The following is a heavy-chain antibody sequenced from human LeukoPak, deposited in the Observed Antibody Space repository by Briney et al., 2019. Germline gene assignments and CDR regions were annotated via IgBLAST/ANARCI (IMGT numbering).Heavy chain of an antibody. Sequence: ASVKVSCKASGHTFTSYYMYWVRQAPGQGLEWMGIINPSGGTTSYAQKFQGRVTMTRDTSTSTVYMELSSLRSEDTAVYYCARWILYHLDYWGQGTLVTVSS. D-gene: IGHD2-2*03. CDR3: ARWILYHLDY. CDR2: INPSGGTT. V-gene: IGHV1-46*01. CDR1: GHTFTSYY. J-gene: IGHJ4*02.